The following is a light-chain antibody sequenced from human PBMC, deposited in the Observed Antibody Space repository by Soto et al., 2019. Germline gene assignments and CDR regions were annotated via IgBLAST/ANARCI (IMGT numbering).Light chain of an antibody. CDR3: YSYTSSSTVV. J-gene: IGLJ2*01. V-gene: IGLV2-14*01. CDR1: SSDVGGYKY. Sequence: QSALTQPASVSGSPGQSITISCTGTSSDVGGYKYVSWYHQYPGKAPKLMIYEVSNRPSGVSDRFSGSKSGNTASLTISGLQAEDEGDYYSYSYTSSSTVVFGGGTKLTVL. CDR2: EVS.